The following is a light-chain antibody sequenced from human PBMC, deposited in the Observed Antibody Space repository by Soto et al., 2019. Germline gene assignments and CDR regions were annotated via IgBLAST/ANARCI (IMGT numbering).Light chain of an antibody. Sequence: EIVLTQSPGTLSLSPGERATLSCRASQSVSSTYLAWYQQKPGQAPRLLIYDASNRVAGIPDRFSGSGSGTDFTLTITRLEPEDFAVYYCHQYGTLPRTFGQGTKVEIK. V-gene: IGKV3-20*01. CDR2: DAS. CDR1: QSVSSTY. J-gene: IGKJ1*01. CDR3: HQYGTLPRT.